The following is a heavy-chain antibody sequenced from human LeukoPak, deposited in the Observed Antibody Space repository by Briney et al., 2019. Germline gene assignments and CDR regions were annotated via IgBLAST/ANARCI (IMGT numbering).Heavy chain of an antibody. J-gene: IGHJ4*02. V-gene: IGHV4-34*01. Sequence: SETLSLTCAVYGGSFSGYYWSWIRQPPGKGLEWTGEINHSGSTNYNPSLKSRVTISVDTSKNQFSLKLSSVTAADTAVYYCARARTNFDYWGQGTLVTVSS. CDR3: ARARTNFDY. CDR1: GGSFSGYY. CDR2: INHSGST.